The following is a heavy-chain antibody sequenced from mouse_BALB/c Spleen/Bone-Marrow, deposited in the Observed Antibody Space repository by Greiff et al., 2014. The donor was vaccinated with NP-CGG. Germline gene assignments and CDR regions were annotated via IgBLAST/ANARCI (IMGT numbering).Heavy chain of an antibody. V-gene: IGHV1-18*01. CDR3: ARGRFAY. Sequence: DVKLVESGPELVKPGASVKISCKTSGYTFTEYTMHWVKQSHGKSLERIGGINPNNGGTSYNQKFKGKATLTVDKSSSTAYMELRSLTSEDSAVYYCARGRFAYWGQGTLVTVSA. CDR1: GYTFTEYT. D-gene: IGHD3-3*01. CDR2: INPNNGGT. J-gene: IGHJ3*01.